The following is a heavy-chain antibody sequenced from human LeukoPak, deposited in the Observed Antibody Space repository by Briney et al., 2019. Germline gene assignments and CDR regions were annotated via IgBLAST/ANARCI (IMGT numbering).Heavy chain of an antibody. Sequence: SETLSLTCTVSGGSISSYYWSWIRQPPGKGLEWIGYIYYSGSTNYNPSLKSRVTISVDTSKNQFSLKLSSVTAADTAVYYCARERQQLVYYYYYYYIDVWGKGTTVTISS. CDR1: GGSISSYY. V-gene: IGHV4-59*01. D-gene: IGHD6-13*01. J-gene: IGHJ6*03. CDR3: ARERQQLVYYYYYYYIDV. CDR2: IYYSGST.